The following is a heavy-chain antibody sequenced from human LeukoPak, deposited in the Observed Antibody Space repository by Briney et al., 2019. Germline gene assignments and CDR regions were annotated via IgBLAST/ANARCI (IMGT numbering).Heavy chain of an antibody. J-gene: IGHJ4*02. CDR1: GFTFSSSA. D-gene: IGHD1-26*01. V-gene: IGHV3-23*01. CDR2: ISGSAGST. CDR3: AKVNRSGSYLGVFDY. Sequence: GGSLRLSCAASGFTFSSSAMSWVRQAPGKGLEWVSAISGSAGSTYYADSVKGRFTISRDNSKNTLYLQMNSLRAEDTAVYYCAKVNRSGSYLGVFDYWGQGTLVTVSS.